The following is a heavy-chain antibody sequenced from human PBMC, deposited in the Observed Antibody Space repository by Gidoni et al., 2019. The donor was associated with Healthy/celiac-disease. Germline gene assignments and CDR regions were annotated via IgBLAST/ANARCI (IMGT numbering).Heavy chain of an antibody. CDR2: FIPILGIA. J-gene: IGHJ4*02. V-gene: IGHV1-69*04. D-gene: IGHD3-22*01. CDR1: GGTFSSYA. CDR3: ARVFGYYDSSLSG. Sequence: QVQLVQSGAEVKKPGSSVKVSCKASGGTFSSYAISWVRQAPGQGLEWMGRFIPILGIANYAQKFQGRVTITADKSTSTAYMELSSLRSEDTAVYYCARVFGYYDSSLSGWGQGTLVTVSS.